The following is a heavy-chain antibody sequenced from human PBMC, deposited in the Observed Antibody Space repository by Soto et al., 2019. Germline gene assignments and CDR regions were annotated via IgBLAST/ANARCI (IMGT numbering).Heavy chain of an antibody. CDR2: IYYSGST. V-gene: IGHV4-31*03. J-gene: IGHJ4*02. Sequence: SETLSLTCTVSGGSISSGGYYWSWIRQHPGKGLEWIGYIYYSGSTYYNPSLKSRVTISVDTSKNQFSLKLSSVTAADTAVYYCARSEEGGATIKWVFDYWGQGTLVTVSS. D-gene: IGHD5-12*01. CDR1: GGSISSGGYY. CDR3: ARSEEGGATIKWVFDY.